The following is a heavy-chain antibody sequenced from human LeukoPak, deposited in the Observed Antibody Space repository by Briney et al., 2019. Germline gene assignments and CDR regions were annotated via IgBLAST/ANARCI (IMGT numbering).Heavy chain of an antibody. CDR1: GFMFSSSG. D-gene: IGHD3-10*01. V-gene: IGHV3-33*01. CDR2: IWYDGSDK. J-gene: IGHJ4*02. CDR3: ASAPYGSGTFLDY. Sequence: PGRSLRLSCAASGFMFSSSGMHWVRQAPGKGLEWVAVIWYDGSDKYSADSVKGRFTISRDNSKNTLYLQMNSLRAEDTAVYYCASAPYGSGTFLDYWGQGTLVTVSS.